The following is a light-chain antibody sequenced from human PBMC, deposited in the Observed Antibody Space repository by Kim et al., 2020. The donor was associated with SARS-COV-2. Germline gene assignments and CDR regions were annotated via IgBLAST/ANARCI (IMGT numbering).Light chain of an antibody. CDR1: QHINTY. V-gene: IGKV1-8*01. CDR2: DTS. Sequence: AVWMTQSPSSLSASTGDRVTITCRASQHINTYLAWYQQKPGRAPNLLIYDTSTLQSGVPSRFSGSGSGTDFTLTINYLQSEDFASYYCQQYYTYPLTFGGGTKVEIK. J-gene: IGKJ4*01. CDR3: QQYYTYPLT.